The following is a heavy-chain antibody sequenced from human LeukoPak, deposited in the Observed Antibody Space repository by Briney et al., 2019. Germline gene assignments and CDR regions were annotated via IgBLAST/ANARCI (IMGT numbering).Heavy chain of an antibody. D-gene: IGHD3-9*01. V-gene: IGHV4-31*03. Sequence: KPSGTLSLTCSVSGGSISSGGYYWSWIRQHPGKGLEWIGYIHYSGRTYYNPSFKSRVMVSVDTSKNQFSLRLSSVTAADTAVYYCARELRYSTNYSYYYGMDVWGKGTTVTVSS. J-gene: IGHJ6*04. CDR2: IHYSGRT. CDR1: GGSISSGGYY. CDR3: ARELRYSTNYSYYYGMDV.